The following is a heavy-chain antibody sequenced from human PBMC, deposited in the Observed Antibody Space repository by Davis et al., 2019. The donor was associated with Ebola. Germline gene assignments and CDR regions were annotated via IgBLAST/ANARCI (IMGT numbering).Heavy chain of an antibody. CDR3: AASAGTVGKFDY. V-gene: IGHV1-58*02. CDR2: IVVGNVNT. D-gene: IGHD1-14*01. J-gene: IGHJ4*01. Sequence: SVKVSCKASGFTFTNSAMQWVRQARGQRPEWIGSIVVGNVNTNYAQKFQRRVTITRDMSTSTSYLDLSNLRSDDTAVYYCAASAGTVGKFDYWGQGTLVTVSS. CDR1: GFTFTNSA.